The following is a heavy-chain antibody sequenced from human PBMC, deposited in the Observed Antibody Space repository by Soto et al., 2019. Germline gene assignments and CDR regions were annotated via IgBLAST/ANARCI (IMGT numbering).Heavy chain of an antibody. V-gene: IGHV4-4*02. J-gene: IGHJ4*02. Sequence: SETLPLTCAVSGESISSPNWWRWYRQTPGKGLELIGEMFASGSSNYNPSLNGRVTISLDTSKNHFSLKLTSLTAADTAIYYCAREGFDHRPDYWGQGIPVTVSS. CDR2: MFASGSS. CDR3: AREGFDHRPDY. CDR1: GESISSPNW.